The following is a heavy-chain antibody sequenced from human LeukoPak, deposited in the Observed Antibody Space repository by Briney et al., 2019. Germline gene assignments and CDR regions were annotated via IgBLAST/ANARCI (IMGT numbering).Heavy chain of an antibody. CDR1: GGSLSSSSFY. V-gene: IGHV4-39*01. J-gene: IGHJ4*02. D-gene: IGHD3-3*01. CDR2: IYYSGST. Sequence: SETLSLTCTVSGGSLSSSSFYWGWVPPPPREGLGGVGSIYYSGSTYYNPSLKSRVTISVDTSKNQFSLKLSSVTAADTAVYYCAGSTDPDYYFDYWGQGTLVTVSS. CDR3: AGSTDPDYYFDY.